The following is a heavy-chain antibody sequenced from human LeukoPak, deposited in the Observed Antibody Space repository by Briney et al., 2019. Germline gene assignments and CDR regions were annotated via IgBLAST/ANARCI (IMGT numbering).Heavy chain of an antibody. J-gene: IGHJ4*02. CDR1: GGSISSYY. Sequence: TSETLSLTCTVSGGSISSYYWSWIRQPAGKGLEWIGRIYTSGSTNYNPSLKSRVTISVDTSKNQFSLKLSSVTAADTAVYYCARTLAVAGSPEDYFDYWGQGTLVTVSS. V-gene: IGHV4-4*07. D-gene: IGHD6-19*01. CDR2: IYTSGST. CDR3: ARTLAVAGSPEDYFDY.